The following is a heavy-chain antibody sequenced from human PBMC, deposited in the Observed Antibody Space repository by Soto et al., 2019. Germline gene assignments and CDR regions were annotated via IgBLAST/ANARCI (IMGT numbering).Heavy chain of an antibody. CDR1: GFTFSSYG. Sequence: GGSLRLSCAASGFTFSSYGMHWVRQAPGKGLEWVAAICGSGGSTYYADSVKGRFTISRDNSKNTLYLQMNSLRAEDTAVYYCANYYYDSSGYQTMYYFDYWGQGTLVTVSS. CDR3: ANYYYDSSGYQTMYYFDY. CDR2: ICGSGGST. D-gene: IGHD3-22*01. V-gene: IGHV3-23*01. J-gene: IGHJ4*02.